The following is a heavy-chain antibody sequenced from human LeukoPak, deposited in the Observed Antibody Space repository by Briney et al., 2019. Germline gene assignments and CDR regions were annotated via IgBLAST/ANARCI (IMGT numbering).Heavy chain of an antibody. V-gene: IGHV3-20*04. CDR2: INLNGGST. CDR1: GFTFDDYG. J-gene: IGHJ4*02. D-gene: IGHD6-13*01. CDR3: ARDTAAAEIWYYFDY. Sequence: GGSLRLSCAASGFTFDDYGMSGVRQAPGKGLEWVSGINLNGGSTGYADSVKGRFTISRDNAKNSLYLQMNSLRAEDTALYYCARDTAAAEIWYYFDYWGQGTLVTVSS.